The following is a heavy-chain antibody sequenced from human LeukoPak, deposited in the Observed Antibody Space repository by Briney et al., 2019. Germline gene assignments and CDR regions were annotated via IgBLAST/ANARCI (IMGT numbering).Heavy chain of an antibody. V-gene: IGHV1-69*13. Sequence: ASVKVSCKASGYTFTSYYIHWVRQAPGQGLEWMGGIIPIFGTANYAQKFQGRVTITADESTSTAYMELSSLRSEDTAVYYCAREYGSGWLGQFAFDYWGQGTLVTVSS. CDR3: AREYGSGWLGQFAFDY. D-gene: IGHD6-19*01. CDR1: GYTFTSYY. J-gene: IGHJ4*02. CDR2: IIPIFGTA.